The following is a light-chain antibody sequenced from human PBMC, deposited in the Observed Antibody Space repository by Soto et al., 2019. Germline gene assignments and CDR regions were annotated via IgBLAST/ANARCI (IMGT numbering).Light chain of an antibody. CDR3: QHYVKSPPSWT. Sequence: EALLTQSPATLSLSPGESATLSCRASQTVSSSYLAWYQQKPGQAPRLLIYDASTRATGIPDRFSGSGSGADFTLTISRLEPDDFAVYYCQHYVKSPPSWTFGQGTKVEIK. CDR2: DAS. J-gene: IGKJ1*01. V-gene: IGKV3-20*01. CDR1: QTVSSSY.